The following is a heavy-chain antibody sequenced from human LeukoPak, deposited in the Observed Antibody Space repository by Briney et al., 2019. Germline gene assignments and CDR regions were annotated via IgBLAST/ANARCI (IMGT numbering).Heavy chain of an antibody. CDR2: ISAYNGNT. CDR3: ARESAGALDY. CDR1: GYTFSSYG. Sequence: GASVKVSCKASGYTFSSYGISWVRQAPGQGLEWMGWISAYNGNTYYAQKLQGRVTMTTDTSTSTAYMELRSLRSDDTAVYFCARESAGALDYWGQGTLVTVSS. J-gene: IGHJ4*02. V-gene: IGHV1-18*01. D-gene: IGHD6-13*01.